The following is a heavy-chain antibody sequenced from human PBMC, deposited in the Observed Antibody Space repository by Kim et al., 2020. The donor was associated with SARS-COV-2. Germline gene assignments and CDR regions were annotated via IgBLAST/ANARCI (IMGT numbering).Heavy chain of an antibody. D-gene: IGHD6-25*01. V-gene: IGHV4-31*02. CDR3: ARERAAYFDY. Sequence: GGTYSNPSLQSRVTRSVDTSKNQFSLKLSSVTAADTAVYYCARERAAYFDYWGQGTLVTVSS. J-gene: IGHJ4*02. CDR2: GGT.